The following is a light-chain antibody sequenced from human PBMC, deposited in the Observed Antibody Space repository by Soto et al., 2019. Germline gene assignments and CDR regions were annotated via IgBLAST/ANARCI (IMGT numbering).Light chain of an antibody. CDR2: GAS. Sequence: EIVLTQSPGTLSLSPGERATLSCRASHFVASSYVAWYQQKPGQAPRLLIYGASSRATGIPDRFSGSGSGTDFTLTISRLEPEDFAVYYCQQYGSSPPITFGQGTRLEIK. CDR1: HFVASSY. V-gene: IGKV3-20*01. J-gene: IGKJ5*01. CDR3: QQYGSSPPIT.